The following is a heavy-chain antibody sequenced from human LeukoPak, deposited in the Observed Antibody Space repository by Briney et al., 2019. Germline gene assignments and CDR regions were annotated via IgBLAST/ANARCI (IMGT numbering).Heavy chain of an antibody. CDR2: ISGSGGST. CDR1: GFTFSSYA. V-gene: IGHV3-23*01. Sequence: PRGSLRLSCAASGFTFSSYAMSWVRQAPGKGLEWVPAISGSGGSTYYADSVKGRFTISRDNSKNTLYLQMNSLRAEDTAVYYCAKDLKDSSSWGPDFDYWGQGTLVTVSS. CDR3: AKDLKDSSSWGPDFDY. D-gene: IGHD6-13*01. J-gene: IGHJ4*02.